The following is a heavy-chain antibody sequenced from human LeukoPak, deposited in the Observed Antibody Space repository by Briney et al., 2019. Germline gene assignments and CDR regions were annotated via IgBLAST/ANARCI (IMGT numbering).Heavy chain of an antibody. D-gene: IGHD6-19*01. Sequence: GRSLRLSCAASGFTFSSYGMHWVRQAPGKGLEWVAVISYDGSNKYYADSAKGRFTISRDNSKNTLYLQMNSLRAEDTAVYYCARDRGWPIDYWGQGTLVTVSS. CDR1: GFTFSSYG. J-gene: IGHJ4*02. CDR2: ISYDGSNK. V-gene: IGHV3-30*03. CDR3: ARDRGWPIDY.